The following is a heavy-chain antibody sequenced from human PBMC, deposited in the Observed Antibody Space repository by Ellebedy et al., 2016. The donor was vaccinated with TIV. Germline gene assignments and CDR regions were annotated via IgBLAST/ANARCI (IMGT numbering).Heavy chain of an antibody. CDR1: GFTLSSYW. CDR3: ARAVGGSSSL. V-gene: IGHV3-7*03. Sequence: GESLKISCAASGFTLSSYWMSWVRQAPGKGLEWVANINQDGSEKYYVDSVKGRFSISRHNAKNSLYLQMNSLRAEDTAVYYCARAVGGSSSLWGQGTLVTVSS. D-gene: IGHD6-13*01. CDR2: INQDGSEK. J-gene: IGHJ4*02.